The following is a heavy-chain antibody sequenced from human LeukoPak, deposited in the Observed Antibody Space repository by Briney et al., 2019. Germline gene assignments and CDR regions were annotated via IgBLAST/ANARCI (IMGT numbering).Heavy chain of an antibody. CDR3: ARLFSGGNSYYYYGMDV. CDR2: ISYSGNT. D-gene: IGHD4-23*01. Sequence: SETLSLTCTVSGGSMTTSSSPYYWGLIRQPPGKGLEWIGTISYSGNTYYNVTLKSRVTISLDTSKNQFSLKLTSVTAADTAVYYCARLFSGGNSYYYYGMDVWGQGTTVTVSS. CDR1: GGSMTTSSSPYY. V-gene: IGHV4-39*01. J-gene: IGHJ6*02.